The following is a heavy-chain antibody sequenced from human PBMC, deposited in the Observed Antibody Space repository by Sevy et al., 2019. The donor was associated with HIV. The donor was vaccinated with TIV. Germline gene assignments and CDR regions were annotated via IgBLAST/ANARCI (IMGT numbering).Heavy chain of an antibody. D-gene: IGHD2-21*02. V-gene: IGHV3-7*01. J-gene: IGHJ4*02. CDR2: IKGGGSDK. CDR1: EFTFSKYW. Sequence: GGSLRLSCAASEFTFSKYWMGWVRQAPGKGPEWVANIKGGGSDKYYLDSVKGRFTISRANAKSSLYLRMNSLRDEDTATYYCVRGGGACDYWGQGTLVTVSS. CDR3: VRGGGACDY.